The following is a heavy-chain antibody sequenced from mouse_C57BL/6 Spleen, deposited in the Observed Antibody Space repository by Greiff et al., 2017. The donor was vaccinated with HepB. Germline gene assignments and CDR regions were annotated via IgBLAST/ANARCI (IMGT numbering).Heavy chain of an antibody. D-gene: IGHD3-2*02. J-gene: IGHJ2*01. CDR3: ARDSSGDFDY. Sequence: VQLQQSGAELVRPGASVTLSCKASGYTFTDYEMHWVKQTPVHGLEWIGAIDPETGGTAYNQKFKGKATLTVDTSSSTAYMQLSSLTSEDSAVYYCARDSSGDFDYWGQGTTLTVSS. CDR2: IDPETGGT. V-gene: IGHV1-15*01. CDR1: GYTFTDYE.